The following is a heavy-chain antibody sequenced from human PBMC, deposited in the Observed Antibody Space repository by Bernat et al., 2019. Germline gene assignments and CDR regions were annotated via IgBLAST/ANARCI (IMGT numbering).Heavy chain of an antibody. J-gene: IGHJ4*02. V-gene: IGHV3-30*18. CDR2: ISYNGKVT. D-gene: IGHD6-19*01. Sequence: QGQLVQSGGGVVQPGGSLRLACAASGFAFSRFGMHWVRQAPGKGLEWMAVISYNGKVTYSADSVKGRFTISRDNSRNTLYLQMSSLRIEDTAVYYCAKEITGKVSSCWPLDCWGQGTLATVSS. CDR3: AKEITGKVSSCWPLDC. CDR1: GFAFSRFG.